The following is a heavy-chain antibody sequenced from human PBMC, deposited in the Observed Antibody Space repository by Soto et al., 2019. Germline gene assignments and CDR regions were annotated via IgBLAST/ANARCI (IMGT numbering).Heavy chain of an antibody. CDR2: IKYDGSER. Sequence: EVQLVESGGGLGQPGGSLRLSCAASGFTFSSSWMNWVRQAPGKGLEWVANIKYDGSERNYVDSVKGRFTISRDNAKSLLYLQMNSLRAEDTAVYYCAGDGKGPFDIWGQGTMVTVSS. J-gene: IGHJ3*02. CDR1: GFTFSSSW. CDR3: AGDGKGPFDI. V-gene: IGHV3-7*01. D-gene: IGHD1-1*01.